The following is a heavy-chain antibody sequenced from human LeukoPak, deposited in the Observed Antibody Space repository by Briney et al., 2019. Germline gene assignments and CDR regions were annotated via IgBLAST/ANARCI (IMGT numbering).Heavy chain of an antibody. V-gene: IGHV3-23*01. J-gene: IGHJ4*02. CDR1: GFTFSSYA. D-gene: IGHD3-10*01. CDR3: AKARSAVRGVIGYFDY. Sequence: TGGSLRLSCAASGFTFSSYAMSWVRQAPGKGLEWVSAISGSGGSTYYAGSVKGRFTISRDNSKNTLYLQMNSLRAEDTAVYYCAKARSAVRGVIGYFDYWGQGTLVTVSS. CDR2: ISGSGGST.